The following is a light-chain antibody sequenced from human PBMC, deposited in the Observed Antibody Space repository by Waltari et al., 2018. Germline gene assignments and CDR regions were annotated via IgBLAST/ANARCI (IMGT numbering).Light chain of an antibody. CDR1: RSNIGAGYD. CDR3: QSYDRSLSGFYV. J-gene: IGLJ1*01. V-gene: IGLV1-40*01. Sequence: QSVLTQPPSVSGAPGQRVTIPCTGGRSNIGAGYDAYWSQQVPGTAPKLLIYSTTFRPSGVPARFSGSKSGTSASLAITGLQTEDEADYYCQSYDRSLSGFYVFGTGTRVTVL. CDR2: STT.